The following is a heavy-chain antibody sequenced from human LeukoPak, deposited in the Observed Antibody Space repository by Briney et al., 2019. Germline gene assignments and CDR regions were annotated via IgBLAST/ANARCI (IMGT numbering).Heavy chain of an antibody. Sequence: AGGSLRLSCAASGFTVSSNYMSWVRQAPGKGLEWVSVIYSGGSTYYADSVKGRFTISRDNSKNTLYLQMNSLRAEDTAVYYCARSFMVRGVLTPFDYWGQGTLVTVSS. CDR2: IYSGGST. CDR1: GFTVSSNY. CDR3: ARSFMVRGVLTPFDY. J-gene: IGHJ4*02. V-gene: IGHV3-66*01. D-gene: IGHD3-10*01.